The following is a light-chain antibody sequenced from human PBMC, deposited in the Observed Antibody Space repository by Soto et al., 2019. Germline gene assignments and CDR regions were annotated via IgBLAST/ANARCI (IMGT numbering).Light chain of an antibody. CDR2: GAS. J-gene: IGKJ2*01. CDR1: KSVITN. V-gene: IGKV3-15*01. CDR3: QHYNHWPMYT. Sequence: ELLMTQPPATLSASPGERAPLSCRPSKSVITNVAWYQQKPGQAPRLLIYGASTRATGIPARFSGSGSGTEFTLTISSLQSEDFAVYYCQHYNHWPMYTFGQGTKVEIK.